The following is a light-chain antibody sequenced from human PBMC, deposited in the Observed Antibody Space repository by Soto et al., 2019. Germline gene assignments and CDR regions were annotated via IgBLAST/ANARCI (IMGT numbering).Light chain of an antibody. CDR1: QSVSSY. J-gene: IGKJ1*01. Sequence: EIVLTQSPGALSLSPGEIATLSCRASQSVSSYLAWYHQKPGQAPRLLIYGASSRATRIPDRFSGSGSGTDFTLTISRLEPEDFAVYYCQQYGSSPPTFGQGTKVDIK. CDR3: QQYGSSPPT. CDR2: GAS. V-gene: IGKV3-20*01.